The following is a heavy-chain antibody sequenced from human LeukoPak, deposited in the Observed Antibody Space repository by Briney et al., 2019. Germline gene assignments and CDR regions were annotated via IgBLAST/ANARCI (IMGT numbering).Heavy chain of an antibody. CDR1: GGTFSSYA. D-gene: IGHD2-15*01. Sequence: EASVKVSCKASGGTFSSYAISWVRQAPGQGLEWMGGIIPIFGTANYAQKFQGRVTITADKSTSTAYMELSSLRSEDTAVYYCARSAGYCSGGSCYSWFDPWGQGTLVTVSS. V-gene: IGHV1-69*06. CDR3: ARSAGYCSGGSCYSWFDP. CDR2: IIPIFGTA. J-gene: IGHJ5*02.